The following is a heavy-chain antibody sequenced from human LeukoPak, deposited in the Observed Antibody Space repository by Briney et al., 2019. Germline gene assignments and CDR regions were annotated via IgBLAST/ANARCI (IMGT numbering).Heavy chain of an antibody. D-gene: IGHD2-2*02. V-gene: IGHV3-21*01. Sequence: GGALRLSCAASGFTFSSYSMNWVRQAPGKGLEWVSSIISTSRYIYYADSVKGRFTISRDNAKNSLYLQMNSLRAEDTAVYYCARWDNEYCSSTSCYRGGYYFDYWGQGTLVTVSS. CDR2: IISTSRYI. CDR3: ARWDNEYCSSTSCYRGGYYFDY. CDR1: GFTFSSYS. J-gene: IGHJ4*02.